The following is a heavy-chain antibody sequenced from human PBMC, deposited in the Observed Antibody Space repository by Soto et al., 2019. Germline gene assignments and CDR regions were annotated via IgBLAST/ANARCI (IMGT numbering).Heavy chain of an antibody. Sequence: EVQLLESGGGVVQPGGSLRLSCAASGFTFSAYAMSWVRQAPGKGLEWVSVISGSGGATYYAASVTARFTISSDNSKNTLYLQMNSRRAADTSIYYWAIKEYSTTWYLDYWGQGTLGTVSA. CDR3: AIKEYSTTWYLDY. J-gene: IGHJ4*02. V-gene: IGHV3-23*01. CDR1: GFTFSAYA. D-gene: IGHD6-13*01. CDR2: ISGSGGAT.